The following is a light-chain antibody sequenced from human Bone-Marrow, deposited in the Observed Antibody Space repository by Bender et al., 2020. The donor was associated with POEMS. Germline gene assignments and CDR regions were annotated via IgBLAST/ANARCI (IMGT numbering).Light chain of an antibody. J-gene: IGLJ3*02. Sequence: QSVLTQPPSASGTPGQRVTISCSGGSISRNPINWYQQLPGTAPRLVIYADDLRPSGVPNRFSASKSGSSASLAISGLQSEDAADSYCSTWDDRLNAWLFGGGTKLTVL. CDR2: ADD. CDR1: SISRNP. V-gene: IGLV1-44*01. CDR3: STWDDRLNAWL.